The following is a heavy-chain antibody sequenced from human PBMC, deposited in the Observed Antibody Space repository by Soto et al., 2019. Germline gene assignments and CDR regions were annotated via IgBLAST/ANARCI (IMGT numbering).Heavy chain of an antibody. J-gene: IGHJ4*02. V-gene: IGHV3-23*01. Sequence: GGSMRLSCAASGFTFSRYAKSWVRQAAGKGLEWFSAISGSGGSTYYADCVKGRFTISRDNAKNTLYLQMNSVGAQDTAVYYCAEDSRVVILVWYFDYGGQGTLVTVSS. CDR3: AEDSRVVILVWYFDY. CDR1: GFTFSRYA. D-gene: IGHD3-3*01. CDR2: ISGSGGST.